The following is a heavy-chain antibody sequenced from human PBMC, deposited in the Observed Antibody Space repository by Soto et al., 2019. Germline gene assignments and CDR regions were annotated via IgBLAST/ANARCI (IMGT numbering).Heavy chain of an antibody. J-gene: IGHJ5*01. CDR1: GFTFSSED. CDR2: RWYDGSNK. Sequence: PGGSLRLSCAAYGFTFSSEDMYWVVHGPGKGLEWVAVRWYDGSNKYYADSVKGRFTISRDNSKNTLYLQMNSLRAEDMSVYYCARDYDVWGSSRYMDSW. CDR3: ARDYDVWGSSRYMDS. V-gene: IGHV3-33*07. D-gene: IGHD3-16*02.